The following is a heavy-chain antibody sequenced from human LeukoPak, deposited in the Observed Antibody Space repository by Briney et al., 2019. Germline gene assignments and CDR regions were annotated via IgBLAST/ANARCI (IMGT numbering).Heavy chain of an antibody. V-gene: IGHV1-18*01. D-gene: IGHD1-26*01. J-gene: IGHJ6*03. CDR2: ISAYNGDT. CDR1: GGTFSSYA. CDR3: ARLGRYHLFSYMDV. Sequence: ASVKVSCKASGGTFSSYAISWVRQAPGQGLEWMGWISAYNGDTKYAQKVQGRVSMTTDTSTNTAYMEVRSLRADDTAVYYCARLGRYHLFSYMDVWGKGTTVTVSS.